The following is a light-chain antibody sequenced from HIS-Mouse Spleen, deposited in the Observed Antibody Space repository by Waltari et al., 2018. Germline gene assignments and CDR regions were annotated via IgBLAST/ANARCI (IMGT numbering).Light chain of an antibody. CDR2: DDS. Sequence: SYVLTQPPSVSVAPGKTARITWGGNNIGSKRMHVYQQQPGQAPVLVVYDDSDRPSGIPERFSGSNSGNTATLTISRVEAGDEADYYCQVWDSSSDHWVFGAGTKLTVL. CDR3: QVWDSSSDHWV. V-gene: IGLV3-21*03. CDR1: NIGSKR. J-gene: IGLJ3*02.